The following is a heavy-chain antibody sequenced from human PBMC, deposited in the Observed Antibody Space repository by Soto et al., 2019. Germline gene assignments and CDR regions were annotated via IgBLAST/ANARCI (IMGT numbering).Heavy chain of an antibody. Sequence: EVQLVESGGDLVKPGGSLRLSCAASGFTFTYAWMSWVRQAPGKGLEWVGRIKSKTDGGTTDYAAPVKGRFTISRDESQTTLYLQMISLKTEDSAVYYCTSLYYGHWGQGTLVTVSS. V-gene: IGHV3-15*01. D-gene: IGHD3-16*02. CDR3: TSLYYGH. CDR1: GFTFTYAW. CDR2: IKSKTDGGTT. J-gene: IGHJ4*02.